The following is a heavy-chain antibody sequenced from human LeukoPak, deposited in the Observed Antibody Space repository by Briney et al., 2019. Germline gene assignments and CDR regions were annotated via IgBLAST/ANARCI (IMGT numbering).Heavy chain of an antibody. J-gene: IGHJ4*02. CDR1: GFTVGSNY. CDR3: ARGTSSGHLRVKLDS. D-gene: IGHD3-22*01. CDR2: LYSGGNT. Sequence: GGSLRLSCAVSGFTVGSNYMTWVRQAPGKGLGWVVSLYSGGNTFYAESVRGRFTVSRDKPKNTLYLQMSSLRAEDTAVYYCARGTSSGHLRVKLDSWGQGTLVTVSS. V-gene: IGHV3-53*01.